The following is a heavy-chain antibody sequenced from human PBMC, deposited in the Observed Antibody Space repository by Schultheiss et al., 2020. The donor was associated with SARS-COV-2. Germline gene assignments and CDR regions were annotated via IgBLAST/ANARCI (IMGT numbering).Heavy chain of an antibody. J-gene: IGHJ4*02. D-gene: IGHD6-6*01. Sequence: GGSLRLSCAASGFTFSTYGMHWVRQAPGKGLEWVAVVSFDGRTKYYADSVKGRFTISRDNSKNTVYLQMNSLRAEDSAVYWCSKETDERSSSSNDYWGQGTLVTVSS. CDR3: SKETDERSSSSNDY. CDR2: VSFDGRTK. CDR1: GFTFSTYG. V-gene: IGHV3-30*18.